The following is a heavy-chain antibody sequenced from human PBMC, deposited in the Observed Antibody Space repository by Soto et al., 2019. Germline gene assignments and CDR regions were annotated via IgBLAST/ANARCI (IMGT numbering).Heavy chain of an antibody. CDR1: GFTFSSYW. CDR3: ARGGVGRYCSSTSCYTWVFDY. V-gene: IGHV3-74*01. CDR2: INSDESST. D-gene: IGHD2-2*02. Sequence: EVQLVESGGGLVQPGGSLRLSCAASGFTFSSYWMHWVRQAPGKGLVWVSRINSDESSTSYADSVKGRFTISRDNAKNTLYLQMNSLGAEDTAVYYCARGGVGRYCSSTSCYTWVFDYWGQGTLVTVSS. J-gene: IGHJ4*02.